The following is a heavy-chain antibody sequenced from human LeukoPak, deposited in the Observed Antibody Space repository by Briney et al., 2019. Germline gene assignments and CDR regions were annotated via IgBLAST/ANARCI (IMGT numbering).Heavy chain of an antibody. V-gene: IGHV3-53*01. Sequence: GGSLRLSCAASGFTITTNYMNWVRQAPGKGLEWVSVIYGNDETNYADSVKGRFTISRDNSKNTLYLQMNSLRADDTAVYYCAREAVMPVAPVKIGTSDRPLYEYYGLDVWGQGTTVTVS. CDR1: GFTITTNY. D-gene: IGHD1/OR15-1a*01. CDR2: IYGNDET. CDR3: AREAVMPVAPVKIGTSDRPLYEYYGLDV. J-gene: IGHJ6*02.